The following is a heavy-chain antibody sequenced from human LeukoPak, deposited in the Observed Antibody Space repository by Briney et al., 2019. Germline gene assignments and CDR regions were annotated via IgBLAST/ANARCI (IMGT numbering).Heavy chain of an antibody. J-gene: IGHJ6*04. D-gene: IGHD6-19*01. V-gene: IGHV4-59*01. Sequence: SETLSLTCTVSGGSISSYYWSWLRQPPGKGLEWIGYIYYSGSTNYNPSLKSRVTISVDTSKNQFSLKLSSVTAADTAVYYCARGSEQWLVPSPYYYGMDVWGKGTTVTVSS. CDR1: GGSISSYY. CDR2: IYYSGST. CDR3: ARGSEQWLVPSPYYYGMDV.